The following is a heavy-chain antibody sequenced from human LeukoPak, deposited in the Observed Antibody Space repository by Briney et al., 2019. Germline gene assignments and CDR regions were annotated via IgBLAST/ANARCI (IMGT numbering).Heavy chain of an antibody. V-gene: IGHV3-30-3*01. D-gene: IGHD6-6*01. CDR3: AGERRGGQLKVDH. CDR2: ISYDGSNK. J-gene: IGHJ4*02. CDR1: GFTFSSYA. Sequence: GGSLRLSCAASGFTFSSYAMHWVRQAPGKGLEWVAVISYDGSNKYYADSVKGRFTISRDNSKNTLYLQMNSLRAEDTAVYYCAGERRGGQLKVDHWGQGTLVTVSS.